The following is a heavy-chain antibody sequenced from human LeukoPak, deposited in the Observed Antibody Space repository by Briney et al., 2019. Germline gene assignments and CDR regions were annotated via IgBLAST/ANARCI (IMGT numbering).Heavy chain of an antibody. Sequence: SETLSLTCTVSGASMRRYYWTWIRQPAGKGLEWIGRIYSSGSTNYNPSLKSRVAMSVGTSKNQFSLKLSSVTAADTAVYYCARENPVGYSYGPVYFDYWGQGTLATVSS. V-gene: IGHV4-4*07. D-gene: IGHD5-18*01. CDR3: ARENPVGYSYGPVYFDY. CDR2: IYSSGST. J-gene: IGHJ4*02. CDR1: GASMRRYY.